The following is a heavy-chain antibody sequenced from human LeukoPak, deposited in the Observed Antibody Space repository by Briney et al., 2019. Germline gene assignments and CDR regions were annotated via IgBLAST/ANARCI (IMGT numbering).Heavy chain of an antibody. CDR1: GFTFSSRS. CDR3: TGDGGYTNFDFDY. Sequence: PGGSLRLSCTASGFTFSSRSMNWVRQAPGKGLEWISYITGSSDYRLYGDSVRGRFTISRDNAKSSVYLQMSSLRAEDTAVYYCTGDGGYTNFDFDYWGQGVLVTVSS. J-gene: IGHJ4*02. CDR2: ITGSSDYR. V-gene: IGHV3-21*05. D-gene: IGHD5-12*01.